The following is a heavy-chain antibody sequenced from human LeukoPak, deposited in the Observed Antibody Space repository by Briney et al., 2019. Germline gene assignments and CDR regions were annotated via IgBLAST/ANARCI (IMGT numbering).Heavy chain of an antibody. CDR2: ISYSGST. Sequence: SETLSLTCTVSGGSISSYYWTWIRQPPGKGLEYIGYISYSGSTSYNPSLKSRVTISVDTSKNQFSLKLSSVTAADTAFYYCARRGFSWYFDYWGQGTQVTVSS. CDR3: ARRGFSWYFDY. J-gene: IGHJ4*02. CDR1: GGSISSYY. V-gene: IGHV4-59*08. D-gene: IGHD1-1*01.